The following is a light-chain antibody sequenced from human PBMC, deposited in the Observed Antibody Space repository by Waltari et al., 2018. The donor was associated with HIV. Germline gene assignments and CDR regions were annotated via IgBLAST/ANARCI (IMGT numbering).Light chain of an antibody. CDR2: DVN. CDR3: CSYAGSNFV. V-gene: IGLV2-23*02. J-gene: IGLJ1*01. CDR1: NSAVGAYDH. Sequence: QSALTQPASVSGSPGQSFTLSCTGTNSAVGAYDHVTWYQQHPGKAPKLILYDVNRRPSGVSYRFSGSKSGNTASLTISGLQAEDEADYYCCSYAGSNFVFGSGTKVIVL.